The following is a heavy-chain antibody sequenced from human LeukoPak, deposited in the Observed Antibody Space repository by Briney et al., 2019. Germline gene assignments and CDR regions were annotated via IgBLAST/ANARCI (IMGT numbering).Heavy chain of an antibody. CDR3: TRGPDLDTVLGRGLMFTVLFDF. V-gene: IGHV3-49*04. J-gene: IGHJ4*02. CDR2: ISSRAEGATR. D-gene: IGHD5-18*01. CDR1: GFTLDGYA. Sequence: GGSLRLSCTASGFTLDGYALIWVRQAPGKGLEWVGFISSRAEGATRQYAASVKGRFTISRGESKSIACLQMNSLKTEDTAVYYCTRGPDLDTVLGRGLMFTVLFDFWGQGTLVTVSS.